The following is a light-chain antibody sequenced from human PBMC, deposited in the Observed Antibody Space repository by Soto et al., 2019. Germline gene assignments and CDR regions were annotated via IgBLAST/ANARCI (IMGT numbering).Light chain of an antibody. CDR1: RSDIGVHSF. J-gene: IGLJ2*01. CDR3: SAYTSAATL. Sequence: LTQASSVSGSPGQSITISCTGSRSDIGVHSFVSWYQQHPTMVPKLIIYNVYRRPSGVSGRFSASKAGNTASLTISGLQADDEANYYCSAYTSAATLFGGGTK. CDR2: NVY. V-gene: IGLV2-14*03.